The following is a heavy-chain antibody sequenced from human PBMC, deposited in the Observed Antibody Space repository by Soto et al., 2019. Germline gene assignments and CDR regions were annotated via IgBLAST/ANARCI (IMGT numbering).Heavy chain of an antibody. D-gene: IGHD4-4*01. Sequence: EVQLLESGGGLVQPGGSLRLSCAASGFIFNAYAMTWVRQAPGKGLEWVSAIGGSGGNTYYAASVKGRFTISRDNSKDIVDLEMNRLGVDDTAVYFCARVASDYINSADHWGQGILVTVSS. CDR1: GFIFNAYA. CDR3: ARVASDYINSADH. CDR2: IGGSGGNT. V-gene: IGHV3-23*01. J-gene: IGHJ4*02.